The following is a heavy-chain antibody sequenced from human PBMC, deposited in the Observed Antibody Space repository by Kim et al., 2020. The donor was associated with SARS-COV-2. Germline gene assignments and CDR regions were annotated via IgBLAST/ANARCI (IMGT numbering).Heavy chain of an antibody. Sequence: GGSLRLSCAASGFTFSSYAMHWVRQAPGKGLEWVAVISYDGSNKYYADSVKGRFTISRDNSKNTLYLQMNSLRAEDTAVYYCAREGIVVDDDAFDIWGQG. V-gene: IGHV3-30-3*01. CDR2: ISYDGSNK. D-gene: IGHD3-22*01. CDR3: AREGIVVDDDAFDI. J-gene: IGHJ3*02. CDR1: GFTFSSYA.